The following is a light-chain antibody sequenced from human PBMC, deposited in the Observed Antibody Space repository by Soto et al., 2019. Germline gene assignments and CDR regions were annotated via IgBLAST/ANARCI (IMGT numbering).Light chain of an antibody. CDR1: QDIKNY. V-gene: IGKV1-39*01. CDR3: QQGFSLPWT. Sequence: DIQVTQSPSSLSASVGDRVTITCRASQDIKNYLNWYHRKPGTAPRHLIYAASSLHSGVPSTFSASGSGTDFALNITSLQADDFGTYYCQQGFSLPWTFGQGTKVDIK. CDR2: AAS. J-gene: IGKJ1*01.